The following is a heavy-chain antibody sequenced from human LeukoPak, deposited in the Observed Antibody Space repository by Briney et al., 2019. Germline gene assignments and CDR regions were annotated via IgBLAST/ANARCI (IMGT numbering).Heavy chain of an antibody. V-gene: IGHV1-69*05. D-gene: IGHD6-19*01. Sequence: GASVKVSCKASGGTLSRYTISWVRQAPGQGLEWMGRIIPIFGTANYAQKFQGRVTITTDESTSTAYMELSSLRSEDTAVYYCARDRCRIAVAGTCYYYYYMDVWGKGTTVTVSS. CDR2: IIPIFGTA. CDR1: GGTLSRYT. CDR3: ARDRCRIAVAGTCYYYYYMDV. J-gene: IGHJ6*03.